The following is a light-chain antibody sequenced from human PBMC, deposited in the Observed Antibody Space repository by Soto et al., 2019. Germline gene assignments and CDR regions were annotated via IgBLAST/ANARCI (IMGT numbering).Light chain of an antibody. CDR3: QQSSNWLT. V-gene: IGKV3-11*01. CDR1: QSVSTY. CDR2: DAS. J-gene: IGKJ4*01. Sequence: EIVLTQSPATRSLSQLEIATLSFRASQSVSTYLAWYQQKPGQAPRLLIYDASNRATGIPARFSGSGSGTDFTLTISSLETEDFAVYYCQQSSNWLTFGGGTKVDIK.